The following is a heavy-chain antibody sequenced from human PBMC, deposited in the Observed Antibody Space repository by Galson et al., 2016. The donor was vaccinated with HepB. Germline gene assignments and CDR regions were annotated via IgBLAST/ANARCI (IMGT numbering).Heavy chain of an antibody. J-gene: IGHJ4*02. Sequence: SLRLSCAASGFNFSSYWMTWVRQAPGKGLEWVATIKHDGGETYYVDSVEGRVLSSRDNDKNSLYLQMDSLRAEDTAMYFCATVRALRAAGHFEYWGQGVRVTVSS. CDR3: ATVRALRAAGHFEY. D-gene: IGHD6-13*01. V-gene: IGHV3-7*03. CDR2: IKHDGGET. CDR1: GFNFSSYW.